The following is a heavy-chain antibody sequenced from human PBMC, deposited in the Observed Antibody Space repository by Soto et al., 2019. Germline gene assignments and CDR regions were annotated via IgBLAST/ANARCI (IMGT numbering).Heavy chain of an antibody. Sequence: SVKVSCKASGGTFSSYTISWVRQAPGQGLEWMGRIIPILGIANYAQKFQGRVTITADKSTSTAYMELSSLRAEDTAVYYCARDRFDYYDSSGYWRFDPWGQGTLVTVSS. CDR3: ARDRFDYYDSSGYWRFDP. D-gene: IGHD3-22*01. J-gene: IGHJ5*02. V-gene: IGHV1-69*04. CDR1: GGTFSSYT. CDR2: IIPILGIA.